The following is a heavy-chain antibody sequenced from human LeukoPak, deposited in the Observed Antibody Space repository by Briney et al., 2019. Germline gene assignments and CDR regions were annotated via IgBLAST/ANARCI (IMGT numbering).Heavy chain of an antibody. CDR2: IYYSGST. Sequence: SETLSLTCTVSGGSISSGGYYWSWIRQHPGKGLEWIGYIYYSGSTYYNPSLKSRVTISVDTPKNQFSLKLSSVTAADTAVYYCARDRGYCSGGSCYHYFDYWGQGTLVTVSS. CDR1: GGSISSGGYY. D-gene: IGHD2-15*01. V-gene: IGHV4-31*03. J-gene: IGHJ4*02. CDR3: ARDRGYCSGGSCYHYFDY.